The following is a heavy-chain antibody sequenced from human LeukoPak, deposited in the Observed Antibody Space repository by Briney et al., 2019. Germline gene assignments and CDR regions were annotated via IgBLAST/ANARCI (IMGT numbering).Heavy chain of an antibody. CDR3: ARESIAARGAFDI. CDR2: IYYSGST. D-gene: IGHD6-6*01. Sequence: SETLSLTCTVSGGSISSSSYYWGWIRQPPGKGLEWIGSIYYSGSTYYNPSLKSRVTISVDTSKNQFSLKLSSVTAADTAVYYCARESIAARGAFDIWGQGTMVTVSS. V-gene: IGHV4-39*07. J-gene: IGHJ3*02. CDR1: GGSISSSSYY.